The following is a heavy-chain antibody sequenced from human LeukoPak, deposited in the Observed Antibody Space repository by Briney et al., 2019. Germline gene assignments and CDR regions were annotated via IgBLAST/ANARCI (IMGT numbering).Heavy chain of an antibody. CDR1: GYTFTGYY. V-gene: IGHV1-2*02. CDR3: ARDCCDFWSGYYRHYYYYYGMDV. D-gene: IGHD3-3*01. J-gene: IGHJ6*02. CDR2: INPNSGGT. Sequence: ASVKVSCKASGYTFTGYYMHWVRQAPGQGLEWMGWINPNSGGTNYAQKLQGRVTMTTDTSTSTAYMELRSLRSDDTAVYYCARDCCDFWSGYYRHYYYYYGMDVWGQGTTVTVSS.